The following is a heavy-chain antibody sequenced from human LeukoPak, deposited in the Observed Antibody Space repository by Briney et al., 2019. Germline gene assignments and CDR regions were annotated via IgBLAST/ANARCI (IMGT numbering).Heavy chain of an antibody. D-gene: IGHD3-22*01. V-gene: IGHV4-30-2*01. J-gene: IGHJ4*02. CDR2: IYHSGST. Sequence: SETLSLTCTVSGGSISSGGYSWSWIQQPPGKGLEWIGYIYHSGSTYYNPSLKSRVTISVDRSKNQFSLKLSSVTAADTAVYYCARGDSSGYYYPPYFDYWGQGTLVTVSS. CDR1: GGSISSGGYS. CDR3: ARGDSSGYYYPPYFDY.